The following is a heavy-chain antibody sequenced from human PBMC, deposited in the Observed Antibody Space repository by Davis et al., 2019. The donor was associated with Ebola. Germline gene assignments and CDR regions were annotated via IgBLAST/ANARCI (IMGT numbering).Heavy chain of an antibody. Sequence: PSETLSLTCTVSGGSMNSYYWSWIRQPPGKGLEWIGNIYYSGSTNYNPSLKSRVTISVDTSKNQFSLKVSSVTAADTAVYHCARHQGSWSFYYVDYWGQGTLVTVSS. CDR2: IYYSGST. CDR3: ARHQGSWSFYYVDY. V-gene: IGHV4-59*08. D-gene: IGHD3-10*01. J-gene: IGHJ4*02. CDR1: GGSMNSYY.